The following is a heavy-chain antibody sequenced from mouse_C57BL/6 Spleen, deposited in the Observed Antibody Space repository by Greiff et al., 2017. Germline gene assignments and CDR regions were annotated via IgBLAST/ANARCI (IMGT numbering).Heavy chain of an antibody. V-gene: IGHV1-64*01. CDR3: ARMPFDY. CDR1: GYTFTSYW. Sequence: VLLQQSGAELVKPGASVKLSCTASGYTFTSYWMHWVQQRPGQGLEWIGMIHPNSGSTNYNEKFKSKATLTVDKSSSTAYMQLSSLTSEDSAVYYCARMPFDYWGQGTTLTVSS. J-gene: IGHJ2*01. CDR2: IHPNSGST.